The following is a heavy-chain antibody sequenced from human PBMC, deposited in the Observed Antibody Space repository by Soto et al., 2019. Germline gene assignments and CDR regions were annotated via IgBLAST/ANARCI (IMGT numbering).Heavy chain of an antibody. D-gene: IGHD3-22*01. J-gene: IGHJ4*02. CDR3: ARESGDYHDSSGYYYFFDY. CDR1: GFTFSSYE. V-gene: IGHV3-48*03. CDR2: ISSSGSDI. Sequence: GGSLRLSCAASGFTFSSYEMNWVRQAPGKGLEWVSYISSSGSDIEYADSVKGRFTISRDNARNSAYLQMSSLRAEDTAVYYCARESGDYHDSSGYYYFFDYWGQGALVTVSS.